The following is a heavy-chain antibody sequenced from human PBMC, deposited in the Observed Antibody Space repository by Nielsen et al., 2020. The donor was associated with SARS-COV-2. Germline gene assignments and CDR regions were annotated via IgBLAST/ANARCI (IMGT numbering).Heavy chain of an antibody. CDR2: MNPNSGNT. V-gene: IGHV1-8*01. Sequence: ASVKVSCKASGYTFTSYDINWVRQATGQGLEWMGWMNPNSGNTGYAQKFQGRVTMTRNTSISTAYMELSSLRSEDTAVYYCARDQSYGGNSLYYYYGMDVWGQGTTVTVSS. J-gene: IGHJ6*02. D-gene: IGHD4-23*01. CDR3: ARDQSYGGNSLYYYYGMDV. CDR1: GYTFTSYD.